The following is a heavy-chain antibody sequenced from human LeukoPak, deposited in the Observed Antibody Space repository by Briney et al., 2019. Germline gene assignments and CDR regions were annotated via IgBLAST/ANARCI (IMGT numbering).Heavy chain of an antibody. CDR1: GGSVSSDSHY. CDR3: VREASTSYYDSSGYYRQTEAFDI. CDR2: VYYSGRT. Sequence: SETLSLTCTVSGGSVSSDSHYWSWIRQPPGKGLDWIGYVYYSGRTKYNPSLKSRVTISIDTSKNQFSLKLSSVTAADTAVYFCVREASTSYYDSSGYYRQTEAFDIWGQGTVVTVSS. J-gene: IGHJ3*02. V-gene: IGHV4-61*01. D-gene: IGHD3-22*01.